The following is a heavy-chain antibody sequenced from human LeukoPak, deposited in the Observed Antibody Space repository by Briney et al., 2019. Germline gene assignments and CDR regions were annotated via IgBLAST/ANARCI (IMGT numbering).Heavy chain of an antibody. CDR2: INHSGST. D-gene: IGHD5-18*01. CDR3: AKAANKAMAPFDY. V-gene: IGHV4-34*01. CDR1: GGSFSGYY. J-gene: IGHJ4*02. Sequence: SETLSLTCAVYGGSFSGYYWTWIRQPPGKGLEWIGEINHSGSTNYNPPLKSRVTISVDTSKNQFSLKLSSVTAADTAVYYCAKAANKAMAPFDYWGQGTLVTVSS.